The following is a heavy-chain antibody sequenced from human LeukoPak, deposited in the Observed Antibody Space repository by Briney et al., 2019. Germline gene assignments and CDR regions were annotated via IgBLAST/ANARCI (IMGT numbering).Heavy chain of an antibody. V-gene: IGHV3-30-3*01. CDR2: ISYDGSNK. Sequence: GGSLRLSCAASGFTFSSYAMHWVRQAPGKGLEWVVVISYDGSNKYYADSVKGRFTISRDNSKNTLYLQMNSLRAEVTAVYYCARDLGISSGWYLDYWGQGTLVTVSS. J-gene: IGHJ4*02. D-gene: IGHD6-19*01. CDR1: GFTFSSYA. CDR3: ARDLGISSGWYLDY.